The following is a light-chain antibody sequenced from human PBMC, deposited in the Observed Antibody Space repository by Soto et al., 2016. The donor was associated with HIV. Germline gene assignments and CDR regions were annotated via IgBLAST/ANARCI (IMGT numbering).Light chain of an antibody. CDR2: AAS. CDR3: QQFNSYPRT. J-gene: IGKJ1*01. CDR1: QGFTSE. Sequence: DIQLTQSPSFLSASVGDRVTITCRASQGFTSELAWYQQKPGKAPKLLIYAASTLQSGVPSRFSGSGSGTEFTLTITSLQPEDFATYYCQQFNSYPRTFGQGTKVEI. V-gene: IGKV1-9*01.